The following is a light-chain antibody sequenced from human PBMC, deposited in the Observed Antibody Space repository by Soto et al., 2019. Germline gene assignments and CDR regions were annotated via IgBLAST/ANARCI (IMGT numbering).Light chain of an antibody. CDR2: DTS. CDR3: QQGFSSPLT. CDR1: QSVSIS. V-gene: IGKV3-11*01. J-gene: IGKJ4*01. Sequence: DIVLTQSPAPLSLSLGERATLSCSASQSVSISLAWYQQKPGQAPRLFIYDTSTRSPGIPARFSGSGSGTDFTLTISSLQPEDFGVYYCQQGFSSPLTFGGGTKVELK.